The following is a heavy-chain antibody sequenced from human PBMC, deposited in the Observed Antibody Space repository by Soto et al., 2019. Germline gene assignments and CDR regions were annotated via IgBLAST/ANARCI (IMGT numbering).Heavy chain of an antibody. CDR2: IYTSGST. J-gene: IGHJ6*02. Sequence: XETLTLTCAVSGGSISSYSMSWIRQPAGKGLEWIGRIYTSGSTNYNPSLKSRVTMSVDTSKNQFSLKLSSVTAADTTVYYCARDTDMVRGVIKFKGMDVWGQGPTVTVSS. D-gene: IGHD3-10*01. CDR1: GGSISSYS. V-gene: IGHV4-4*07. CDR3: ARDTDMVRGVIKFKGMDV.